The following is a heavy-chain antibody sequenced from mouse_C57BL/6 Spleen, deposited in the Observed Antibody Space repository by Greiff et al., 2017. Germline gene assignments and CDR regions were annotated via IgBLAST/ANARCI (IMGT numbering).Heavy chain of an antibody. CDR1: GFSFNTYA. CDR3: VRHGNYAMDY. CDR2: IRSKSNNYAT. D-gene: IGHD1-1*02. J-gene: IGHJ4*01. Sequence: VKLQESGGGLVQPKGSLKLSCAASGFSFNTYAMNWVRQAPGKGLEWVARIRSKSNNYATYYADSVKDRFTISRDDSESMLYLQMNNLKTEDTAMYYCVRHGNYAMDYWGQGTSVTVSS. V-gene: IGHV10-1*01.